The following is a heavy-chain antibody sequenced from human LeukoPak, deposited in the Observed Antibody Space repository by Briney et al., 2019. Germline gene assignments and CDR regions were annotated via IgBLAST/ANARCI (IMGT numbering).Heavy chain of an antibody. J-gene: IGHJ4*01. CDR1: GYTFTSYY. D-gene: IGHD5-24*01. V-gene: IGHV1-46*01. CDR2: INPSGGST. CDR3: ASGNPRDGYNLGNDF. Sequence: ASVKVSCKASGYTFTSYYMHWVRQAPGQGLEWMGIINPSGGSTTYAQKFQGRVTMTRDMSTSTVYMELSSLRSEETAVYYCASGNPRDGYNLGNDFWGQGTLVTVSS.